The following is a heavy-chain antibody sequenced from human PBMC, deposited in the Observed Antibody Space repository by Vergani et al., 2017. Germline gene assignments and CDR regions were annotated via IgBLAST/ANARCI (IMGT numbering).Heavy chain of an antibody. CDR2: INPNSGGT. V-gene: IGHV1-2*02. D-gene: IGHD2-2*01. Sequence: QVQLVQSGAEVKKPGASVKVSCKASGYTFTGYYMHWVRQAPGQGLEWMGWINPNSGGTNYAQKFQGRVTMTRDTSISTAYMELSRLGSDDTAVYYCARLGGYCSSTSCYFGSGWFDPWGQGTLVTVSS. J-gene: IGHJ5*02. CDR1: GYTFTGYY. CDR3: ARLGGYCSSTSCYFGSGWFDP.